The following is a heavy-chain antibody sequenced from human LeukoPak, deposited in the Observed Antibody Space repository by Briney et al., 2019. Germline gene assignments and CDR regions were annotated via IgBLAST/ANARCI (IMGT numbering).Heavy chain of an antibody. CDR1: GFTFSHYW. CDR2: IKQDGRQK. CDR3: AKDDNSWSLDY. J-gene: IGHJ4*02. Sequence: PGGSLRLSCAASGFTFSHYWMSWVRQAPGKGLERVASIKQDGRQKYYGDSVKGRFTNSRDNAKNSLYLQMNSLRAEDTAFYYCAKDDNSWSLDYWLQGTLVTVSS. D-gene: IGHD6-13*01. V-gene: IGHV3-7*01.